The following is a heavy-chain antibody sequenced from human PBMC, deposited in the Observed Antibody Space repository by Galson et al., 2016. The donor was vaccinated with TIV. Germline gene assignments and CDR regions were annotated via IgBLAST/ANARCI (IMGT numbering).Heavy chain of an antibody. Sequence: SVKVSCKASGYTFTDSWMHWVRQAPGEGLEWMGWIDPNSGATLYAQKFQGRVTMTRDTSTSTTYVELSRLTSDDTADYYCARGGVSRGLDFWGQATLVTVSS. CDR1: GYTFTDSW. CDR3: ARGGVSRGLDF. V-gene: IGHV1-2*02. J-gene: IGHJ4*02. CDR2: IDPNSGAT. D-gene: IGHD6-19*01.